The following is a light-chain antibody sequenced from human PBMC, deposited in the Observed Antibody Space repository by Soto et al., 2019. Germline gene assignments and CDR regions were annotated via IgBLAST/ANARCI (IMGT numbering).Light chain of an antibody. CDR1: QVIGND. CDR3: QQYNIYPT. V-gene: IGKV1-16*02. CDR2: AAS. J-gene: IGKJ5*01. Sequence: DIQMTQSPSSLSASVGDRVTITCRASQVIGNDLALFQQKPGKXPXXLIYAASSLLSGVPSKFSGSGSGTDFTLTISSLQPEDFATYYCQQYNIYPTFGQGTRREIK.